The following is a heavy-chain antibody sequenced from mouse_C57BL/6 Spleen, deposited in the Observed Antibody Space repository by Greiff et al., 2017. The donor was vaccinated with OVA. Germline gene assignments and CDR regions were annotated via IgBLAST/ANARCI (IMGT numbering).Heavy chain of an antibody. J-gene: IGHJ2*01. CDR2: IDPSDSYT. CDR1: GYTFTSYW. D-gene: IGHD2-1*01. V-gene: IGHV1-50*01. Sequence: QVQLQQPGAELVKPGASVKLSRKASGYTFTSYWMQWVKQRPGQGLEWIGEIDPSDSYTNYNQKFKGKATLTVYTSSSTAYMQLSSLTSEDSAVYYCARRNYLYYFDYWGQGTTLTVSS. CDR3: ARRNYLYYFDY.